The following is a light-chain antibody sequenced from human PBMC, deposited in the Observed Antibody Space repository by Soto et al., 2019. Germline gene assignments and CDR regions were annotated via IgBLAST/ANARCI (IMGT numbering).Light chain of an antibody. Sequence: DIQMTQSPSSLSASVGDRVTITCRASQSISSYLNWYQQKPGKAPKLLIYAASSLQSGVPSRFSGSGSVTDFTLTISSLHAEDFATYYCQQSDSTPRTVGQGTRLEIK. J-gene: IGKJ5*01. CDR2: AAS. CDR3: QQSDSTPRT. V-gene: IGKV1-39*01. CDR1: QSISSY.